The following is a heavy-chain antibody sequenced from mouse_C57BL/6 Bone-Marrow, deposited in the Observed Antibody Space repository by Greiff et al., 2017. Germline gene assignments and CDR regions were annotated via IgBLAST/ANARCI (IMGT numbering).Heavy chain of an antibody. CDR1: GFTFSDYG. V-gene: IGHV5-17*01. D-gene: IGHD1-1*01. J-gene: IGHJ3*01. CDR2: ISSGGSTI. Sequence: EVHLVESGGGLVKPGGSLKLSCAASGFTFSDYGMHWVRQAPEKGLEWVAYISSGGSTIYYADTVKGRFTISRDNAKNTLFLQMTSLRSEDTAMYYCARGITGGFAYWGQGTLVTVSA. CDR3: ARGITGGFAY.